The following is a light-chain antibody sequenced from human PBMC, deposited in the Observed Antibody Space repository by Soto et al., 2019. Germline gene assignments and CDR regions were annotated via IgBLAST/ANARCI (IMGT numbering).Light chain of an antibody. CDR3: SSYTSSSTPLYV. Sequence: QSALTQPASVSGSPGQSITISCTGTSSDVGGYNYVSWYQQHPGKAPKLMIYEVSNRPSGVSNRFSGSKSGNTASLTISGLQAEDEADYYCSSYTSSSTPLYVFGAGTKAT. V-gene: IGLV2-14*01. CDR1: SSDVGGYNY. J-gene: IGLJ1*01. CDR2: EVS.